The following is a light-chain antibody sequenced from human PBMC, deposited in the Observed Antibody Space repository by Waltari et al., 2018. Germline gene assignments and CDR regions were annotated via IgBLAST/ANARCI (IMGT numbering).Light chain of an antibody. CDR1: SGFNVGTYR. CDR2: YRSDSDK. V-gene: IGLV5-45*03. CDR3: MTWHSSAVV. Sequence: QAVLTQPSSLSASPGASASLTCTLRSGFNVGTYRIYWFQQKPGSPPRYLLRYRSDSDKQQGSGGPSRFSGSKDASANAGILVISGLQSEDEADYYCMTWHSSAVVFGGGTKLTVL. J-gene: IGLJ2*01.